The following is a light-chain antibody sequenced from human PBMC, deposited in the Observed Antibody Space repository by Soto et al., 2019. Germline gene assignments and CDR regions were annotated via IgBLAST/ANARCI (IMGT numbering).Light chain of an antibody. CDR2: GAS. CDR3: QQYNKWWT. J-gene: IGKJ1*01. V-gene: IGKV3-15*01. Sequence: EIVMTQSPATLSVSPGERATLSCRASQSVSSNLAWYQQKPGQAPRLLIYGASTRATGIPARFSGSGSGTEFTLTISSLQSEDFAVYYWQQYNKWWTFGQGTKVEIK. CDR1: QSVSSN.